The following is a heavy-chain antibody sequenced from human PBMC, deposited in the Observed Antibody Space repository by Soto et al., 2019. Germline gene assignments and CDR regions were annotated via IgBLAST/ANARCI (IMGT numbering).Heavy chain of an antibody. Sequence: GGSLRLSCAASEFTFSTYNMNWVRQAPGKGLEWVSYIIGSTRTIYYADSVKGRFTISRDNAKNSLYLQMNSLRAEDTAVYYCARDHGYGYGMDVWGQGTTVTVSS. CDR3: ARDHGYGYGMDV. CDR1: EFTFSTYN. V-gene: IGHV3-48*01. CDR2: IIGSTRTI. D-gene: IGHD5-12*01. J-gene: IGHJ6*02.